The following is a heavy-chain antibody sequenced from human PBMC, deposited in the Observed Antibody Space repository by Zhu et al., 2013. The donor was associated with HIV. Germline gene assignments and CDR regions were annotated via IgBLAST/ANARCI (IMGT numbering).Heavy chain of an antibody. CDR3: ARDNAVAGTLYYYYGMDV. V-gene: IGHV1-69*12. Sequence: QVQLVQSGAEVKKPGSSVKVSCKASGGTFSSYAISWVRQAPGQGLEWMGGIIPIFGTANYAQKFQGRVTITADESTSTAYMELSSLRSEDTAVYYCARDNAVAGTLYYYYGMDVVGPRDHGHRLL. CDR1: GGTFSSYA. D-gene: IGHD6-19*01. CDR2: IIPIFGTA. J-gene: IGHJ6*02.